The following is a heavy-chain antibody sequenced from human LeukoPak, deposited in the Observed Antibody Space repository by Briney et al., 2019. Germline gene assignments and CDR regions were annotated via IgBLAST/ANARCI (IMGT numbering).Heavy chain of an antibody. CDR2: MYYSGST. J-gene: IGHJ3*02. D-gene: IGHD2-2*01. CDR1: GGAISSHY. CDR3: ARGYCRGTSCNRYTFDM. Sequence: SETLSLTCTVSGGAISSHYWSWIRQPPGKGLERIGYMYYSGSTNYNPSLKSRVTISVDTSKNQFSLKLSSVTAADTAVYYCARGYCRGTSCNRYTFDMWGQGTMVTVSS. V-gene: IGHV4-59*11.